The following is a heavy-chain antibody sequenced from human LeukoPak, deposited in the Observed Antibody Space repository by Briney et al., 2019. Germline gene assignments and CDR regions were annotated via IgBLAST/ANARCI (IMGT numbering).Heavy chain of an antibody. CDR1: GVSISSSSYY. D-gene: IGHD3-22*01. CDR3: ARASDTYYYDSSGYWDAFDI. CDR2: IYYSGST. V-gene: IGHV4-39*07. J-gene: IGHJ3*02. Sequence: SETLSLTCTVSGVSISSSSYYWGWLRQPPGKGLEWIGSIYYSGSTYYNPSLKSRVTISVDTSKNQFSLKLSSVTAADTAVYYCARASDTYYYDSSGYWDAFDIWGQGTMVTVSS.